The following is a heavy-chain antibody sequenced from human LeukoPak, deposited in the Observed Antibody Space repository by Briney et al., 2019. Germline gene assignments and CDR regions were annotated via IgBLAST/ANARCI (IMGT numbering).Heavy chain of an antibody. D-gene: IGHD2/OR15-2a*01. J-gene: IGHJ4*02. Sequence: QSGGSLRLSCAASGFTFSSSAMHWVRQAPGKGLEYVSAIRSKTDSTNYAYSVKGRFTISRDNFKHTLYLQMSSLRADDMAVYYGAPKGVLGNWGEGTLVSVSS. CDR3: APKGVLGN. CDR2: IRSKTDST. V-gene: IGHV3-64*01. CDR1: GFTFSSSA.